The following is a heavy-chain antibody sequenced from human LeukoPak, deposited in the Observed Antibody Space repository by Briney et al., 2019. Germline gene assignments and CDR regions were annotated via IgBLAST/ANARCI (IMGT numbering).Heavy chain of an antibody. Sequence: GSLRLSCAASGFTFSSYAMHWVRQAPGKGLEWVAVISYDGSNKYYADSVKGRFTNSRDNSKNTLYLQMNSLRAEDTAVYYCARDSALRLGELSSGFDYWGQGTLVTVSS. J-gene: IGHJ4*02. CDR3: ARDSALRLGELSSGFDY. CDR2: ISYDGSNK. V-gene: IGHV3-30-3*01. CDR1: GFTFSSYA. D-gene: IGHD3-16*02.